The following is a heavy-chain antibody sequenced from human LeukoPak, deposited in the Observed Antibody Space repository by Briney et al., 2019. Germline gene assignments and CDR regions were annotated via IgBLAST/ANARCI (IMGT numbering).Heavy chain of an antibody. CDR1: GDSVSSNSAA. D-gene: IGHD6-13*01. CDR3: AETGAAAGNDAFDI. V-gene: IGHV6-1*01. Sequence: SQTLSLTCAISGDSVSSNSAAWNWIRQSPSRGLEWLGRTYYRSKWYNDYAVSVKSRITINPDTSKNQCSLQLNSVTPEDTAVYYCAETGAAAGNDAFDIWGQGTMVTVSS. J-gene: IGHJ3*02. CDR2: TYYRSKWYN.